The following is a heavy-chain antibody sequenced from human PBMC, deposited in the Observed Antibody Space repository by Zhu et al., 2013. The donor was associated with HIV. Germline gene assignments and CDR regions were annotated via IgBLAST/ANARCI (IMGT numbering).Heavy chain of an antibody. D-gene: IGHD6-13*01. Sequence: QVQLVQSGAEVKKPGSSVKVSCKASGGTFSSYAISWVRQAPGQGLEWMGGIIPIFGTANYAQKFQGRVTITADESTSTAYMELSSLRSEDTAVYYCARKVASSWYPEKNWFDPWGRGNPSVTVSS. CDR1: GGTFSSYA. CDR2: IIPIFGTA. V-gene: IGHV1-69*01. CDR3: ARKVASSWYPEKNWFDP. J-gene: IGHJ5*02.